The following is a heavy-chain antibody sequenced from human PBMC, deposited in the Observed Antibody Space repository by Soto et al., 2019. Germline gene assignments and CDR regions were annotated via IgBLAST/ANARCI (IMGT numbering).Heavy chain of an antibody. D-gene: IGHD4-17*01. CDR2: ISTTSSFI. CDR3: ESEGSLYVDSVSNCFAY. V-gene: IGHV3-21*01. Sequence: RGSLRLSCAASGFTFSSYSMNWVRQAPGKGLEWVSSISTTSSFIYSADSVKGRFTIYRDNAKNSLYLQMHSLRAEDTDVYYGESEGSLYVDSVSNCFAYCRQGT. J-gene: IGHJ4*02. CDR1: GFTFSSYS.